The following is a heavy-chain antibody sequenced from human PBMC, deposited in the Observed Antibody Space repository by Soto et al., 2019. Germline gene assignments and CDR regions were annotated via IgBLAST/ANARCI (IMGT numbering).Heavy chain of an antibody. CDR2: ISGSGGST. J-gene: IGHJ5*02. D-gene: IGHD6-19*01. CDR1: GFTFSSYA. Sequence: GGSLRLSCAASGFTFSSYAMSWVRQAPGKGLEWVSAISGSGGSTYYADSVKGRFTISRDNSKNTLYLQMNSLRAEDTAVYYCAKDTAVAGSYNWFDPWGQGTLVTVSS. CDR3: AKDTAVAGSYNWFDP. V-gene: IGHV3-23*01.